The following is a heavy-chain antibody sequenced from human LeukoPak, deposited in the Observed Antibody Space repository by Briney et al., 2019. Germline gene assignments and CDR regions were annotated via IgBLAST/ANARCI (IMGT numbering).Heavy chain of an antibody. Sequence: PGGSLRLPRAASGFTFRSYAMSWVRQAPGKGLEWVSAITNNGGRTFYTDSVKGRFTISRDNSKNTLYLQMGSLRVEDMAVYYCARDNRRSGGSGSWAAFDIWGQGTMVTVSS. CDR1: GFTFRSYA. CDR3: ARDNRRSGGSGSWAAFDI. V-gene: IGHV3-23*01. D-gene: IGHD3-10*01. CDR2: ITNNGGRT. J-gene: IGHJ3*02.